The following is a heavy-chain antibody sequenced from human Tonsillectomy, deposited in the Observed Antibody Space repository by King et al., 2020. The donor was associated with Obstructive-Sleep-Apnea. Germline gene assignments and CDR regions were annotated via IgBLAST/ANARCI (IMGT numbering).Heavy chain of an antibody. V-gene: IGHV4-59*01. D-gene: IGHD5-18*01. CDR1: GGSISSYY. CDR2: IYYSGST. CDR3: ARSTSGYRVAFDI. J-gene: IGHJ3*02. Sequence: VQLQESGPGLVKPSETLSLTCTVSGGSISSYYWSWIRQPPGKGLEWIGYIYYSGSTNYNPSLKSRVTTSVDTSKNQFSLKLSSVTAADTAVYYCARSTSGYRVAFDIWGQGTMVTVSS.